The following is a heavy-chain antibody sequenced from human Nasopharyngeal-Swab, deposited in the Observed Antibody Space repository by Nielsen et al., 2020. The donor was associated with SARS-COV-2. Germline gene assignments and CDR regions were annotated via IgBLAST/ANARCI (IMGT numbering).Heavy chain of an antibody. J-gene: IGHJ6*03. CDR3: ARGGSPGNYFYYMDV. CDR2: ISFDGRRT. D-gene: IGHD3-10*01. Sequence: VREAPGKGLEWVAVISFDGRRTYYADSAKGRFTISRDNPQNTLYLQMNSLRGEDTALFYCARGGSPGNYFYYMDVWGKGTTVTVSS. V-gene: IGHV3-30*04.